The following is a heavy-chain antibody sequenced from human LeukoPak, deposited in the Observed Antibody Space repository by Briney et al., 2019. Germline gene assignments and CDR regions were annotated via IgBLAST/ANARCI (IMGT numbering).Heavy chain of an antibody. CDR3: AKDNWYYYDSSGYYLDY. CDR2: ISYDGSNK. V-gene: IGHV3-30*18. D-gene: IGHD3-22*01. CDR1: GFTFSSYG. Sequence: GRSLRLSCAASGFTFSSYGMHWVRQAPGKGLEWVAVISYDGSNKYYADSVKGRFTISRDNSKNTLYLQMNSLRAEDTAVYYCAKDNWYYYDSSGYYLDYWGQGTLVTVSS. J-gene: IGHJ4*02.